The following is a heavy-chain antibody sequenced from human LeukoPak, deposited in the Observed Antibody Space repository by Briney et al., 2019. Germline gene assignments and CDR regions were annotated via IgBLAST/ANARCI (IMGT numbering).Heavy chain of an antibody. CDR2: IIPIFGIA. J-gene: IGHJ4*02. CDR3: ARDRATRSLYFDY. D-gene: IGHD4-17*01. CDR1: GGTFSSYA. V-gene: IGHV1-69*04. Sequence: EASVKVSCKASGGTFSSYAISWLRQAPGQGLEWMGRIIPIFGIANYAQKFQGRVTITADKSTSTAYMELSSLRSEDTAVYYCARDRATRSLYFDYWGQGTLVTVSS.